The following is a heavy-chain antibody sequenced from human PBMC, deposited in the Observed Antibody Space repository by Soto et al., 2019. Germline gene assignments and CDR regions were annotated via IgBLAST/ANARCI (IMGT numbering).Heavy chain of an antibody. Sequence: EAQLVESGGGLVQPGGSLRLSCAAFEFTLSNYEMDWVRQAPGKGLEWVSHIGRRGSPIYYADSVKGRFTISRDNATNSVFLQMNSLRPEDTAVYYCARVYDDYLIDAFDIWGQGTMVSVSS. V-gene: IGHV3-48*03. J-gene: IGHJ3*02. D-gene: IGHD4-17*01. CDR3: ARVYDDYLIDAFDI. CDR1: EFTLSNYE. CDR2: IGRRGSPI.